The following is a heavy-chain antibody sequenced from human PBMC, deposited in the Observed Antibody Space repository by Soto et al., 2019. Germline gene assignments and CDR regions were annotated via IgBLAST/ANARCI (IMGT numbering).Heavy chain of an antibody. CDR2: MYHSGSS. CDR3: GRDQVVETNCGFFDY. CDR1: GGSVSNYY. D-gene: IGHD2-21*01. V-gene: IGHV4-59*02. Sequence: SETLSLTCTVSGGSVSNYYWSWIRQPPGKGLEWIGYMYHSGSSNYNPSLKRRVTISVDTSKNQVSLEVTSVIAADTAVYYCGRDQVVETNCGFFDYWGQGILVTVSS. J-gene: IGHJ4*02.